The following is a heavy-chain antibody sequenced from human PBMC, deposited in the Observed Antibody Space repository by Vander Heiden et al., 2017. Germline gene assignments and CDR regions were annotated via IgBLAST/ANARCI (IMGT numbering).Heavy chain of an antibody. CDR2: ISSSSSYI. D-gene: IGHD6-13*01. V-gene: IGHV3-21*01. CDR1: GFTFISYS. Sequence: EVQLVESGGGLVKPGGSLRLSCAASGFTFISYSMNWVRQAPGKGLEWVSSISSSSSYIYYADSVKGRFTISRDNAKNSLYLQMNSLRAEDTAVYYCARDRTLAAAALDAFDIWGQGTMVTVSS. CDR3: ARDRTLAAAALDAFDI. J-gene: IGHJ3*02.